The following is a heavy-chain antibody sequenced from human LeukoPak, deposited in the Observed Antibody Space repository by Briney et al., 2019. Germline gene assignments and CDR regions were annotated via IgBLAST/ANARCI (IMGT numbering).Heavy chain of an antibody. D-gene: IGHD3-22*01. CDR1: GFTFSSYS. Sequence: GGSLRLSCAASGFTFSSYSMNWVRQAPGKGLEWVSSISSSSYIYYADSVKGRFTISRDNAKNSLYLQMNSLRAEDTAVYYCARELNYYDSSGYCDYWGQGTLVTVSS. CDR2: ISSSSYI. J-gene: IGHJ4*02. CDR3: ARELNYYDSSGYCDY. V-gene: IGHV3-21*01.